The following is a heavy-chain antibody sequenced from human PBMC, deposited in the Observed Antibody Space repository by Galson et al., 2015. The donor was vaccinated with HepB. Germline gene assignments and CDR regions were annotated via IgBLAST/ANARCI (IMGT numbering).Heavy chain of an antibody. CDR3: ATPGIAAAGVTPVEFDAFDI. CDR1: GYTLTELS. D-gene: IGHD6-13*01. Sequence: SVKVSCKVSGYTLTELSMHWVRQAPGKGLEWMGGFDPEDGETIYAQKFQGRVTITEDTSTDTAYMELSSLRSEDTAVYYCATPGIAAAGVTPVEFDAFDIWGQGTMVTVSS. V-gene: IGHV1-24*01. CDR2: FDPEDGET. J-gene: IGHJ3*02.